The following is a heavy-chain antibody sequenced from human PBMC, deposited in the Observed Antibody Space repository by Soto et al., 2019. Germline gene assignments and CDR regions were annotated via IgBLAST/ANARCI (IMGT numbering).Heavy chain of an antibody. V-gene: IGHV3-23*01. Sequence: LKLSRAGSDFSFSSYAMSWFRQAPVKGLERVSAISGSGGSTYYADSVKGRFTISRDNSKNTLYLQMNSLRAEDTAVYYCAKEGSSTSWETLDLNWGQGTMVTVSS. CDR3: AKEGSSTSWETLDLN. D-gene: IGHD2-2*01. J-gene: IGHJ4*02. CDR2: ISGSGGST. CDR1: DFSFSSYA.